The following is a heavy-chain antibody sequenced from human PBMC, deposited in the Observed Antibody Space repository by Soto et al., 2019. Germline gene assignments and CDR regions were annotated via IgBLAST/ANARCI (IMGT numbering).Heavy chain of an antibody. Sequence: GGSLRLSCAASGFTFDDYAMHWVRQAPGKGLEWVSGISWNSGSIGYADSVKGRFTISRDNAKNSLYLQMNSLRAEDTALYYCAKDSAFGVVIRPHDAFDIWGQGTMVTVSS. V-gene: IGHV3-9*01. CDR2: ISWNSGSI. CDR3: AKDSAFGVVIRPHDAFDI. J-gene: IGHJ3*02. CDR1: GFTFDDYA. D-gene: IGHD3-3*01.